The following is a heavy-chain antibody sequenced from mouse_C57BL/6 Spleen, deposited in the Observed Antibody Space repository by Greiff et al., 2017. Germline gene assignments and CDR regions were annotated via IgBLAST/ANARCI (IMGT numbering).Heavy chain of an antibody. J-gene: IGHJ4*01. Sequence: QVTLKVSGAELVKPGASVKISCKASGYAFSSYWMNWVKQRPGKGLEWIGQIYPGDGDTNYNGKFKGKATLTADKSSSTAYMQLSSLTSEDSAVYFCARRYYDAMDYWGQGTSVTVSS. V-gene: IGHV1-80*01. D-gene: IGHD1-1*01. CDR1: GYAFSSYW. CDR3: ARRYYDAMDY. CDR2: IYPGDGDT.